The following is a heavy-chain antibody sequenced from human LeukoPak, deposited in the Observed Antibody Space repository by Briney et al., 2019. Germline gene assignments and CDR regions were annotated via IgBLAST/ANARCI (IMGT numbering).Heavy chain of an antibody. CDR3: AGKYYYDISGYFYVDW. CDR1: GYSISSGYY. Sequence: SETLSLTCSVAGYSISSGYYWGWVRQTPGKGLEWMASIYHSGSTYYNPPLKSRVTISIDTSRNQFSLKLSSVTAADTALYYCAGKYYYDISGYFYVDWWGQGTLVTVSS. D-gene: IGHD3-22*01. CDR2: IYHSGST. V-gene: IGHV4-38-2*01. J-gene: IGHJ4*02.